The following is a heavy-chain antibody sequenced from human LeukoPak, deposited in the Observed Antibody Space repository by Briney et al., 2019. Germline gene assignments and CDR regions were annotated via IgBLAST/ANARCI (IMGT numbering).Heavy chain of an antibody. D-gene: IGHD2-2*01. J-gene: IGHJ3*02. CDR1: GYTFTGYY. Sequence: ASVKVSCKASGYTFTGYYMHWVRQAPGQGLEWMGWINPNSGGTNYAQKLQGRVTMTRDTSISTAYMELSRLRSDDTAVYYCASYCSSTSCSGPDAFNIWGQGTMVTVSS. CDR2: INPNSGGT. V-gene: IGHV1-2*02. CDR3: ASYCSSTSCSGPDAFNI.